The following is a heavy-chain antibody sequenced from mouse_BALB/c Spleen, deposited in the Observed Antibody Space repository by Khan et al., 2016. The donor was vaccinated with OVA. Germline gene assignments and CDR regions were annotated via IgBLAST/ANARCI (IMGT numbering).Heavy chain of an antibody. J-gene: IGHJ4*01. Sequence: QIQLVQSGPELKKPGETVKISCKASGYTFTNYGMNWVKQAPGKGLKWMGWINTYTGEPTYADDFKGRFAFSLETSASTASLQINNLKNEDTATYFCARFDYGAMDYWGQGTPVTVSS. CDR1: GYTFTNYG. CDR2: INTYTGEP. CDR3: ARFDYGAMDY. V-gene: IGHV9-3-1*01.